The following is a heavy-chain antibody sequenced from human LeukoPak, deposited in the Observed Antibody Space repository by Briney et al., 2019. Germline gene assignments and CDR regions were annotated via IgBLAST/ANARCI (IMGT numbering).Heavy chain of an antibody. Sequence: PSETLSLTCTVSGGSINSYYWSWIRQPPGKGLEWIGYIYYSGSTYYNPSLKSRVTISVDTSKNQFSLKLSSVTAADTAVYYCARQAMETGYYYYMDVWGKGTTVTVSS. D-gene: IGHD5-18*01. CDR2: IYYSGST. CDR3: ARQAMETGYYYYMDV. J-gene: IGHJ6*03. V-gene: IGHV4-59*12. CDR1: GGSINSYY.